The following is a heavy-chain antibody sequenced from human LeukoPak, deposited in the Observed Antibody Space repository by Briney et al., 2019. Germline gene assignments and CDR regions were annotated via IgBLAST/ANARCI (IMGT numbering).Heavy chain of an antibody. Sequence: SVKVSCKASGGTFSRYAISWVRQAPGQGLEWMGGIIPIFGTANYAQKFQGRVTITADESTSTAYMELSSLRSEDTAVYYCGSSYRSSSINFDYWGRGNVVSVS. V-gene: IGHV1-69*13. CDR2: IIPIFGTA. D-gene: IGHD6-6*01. CDR1: GGTFSRYA. J-gene: IGHJ4*02. CDR3: GSSYRSSSINFDY.